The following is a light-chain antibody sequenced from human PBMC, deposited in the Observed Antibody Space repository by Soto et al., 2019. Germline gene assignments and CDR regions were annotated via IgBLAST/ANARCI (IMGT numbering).Light chain of an antibody. CDR1: QSFSSGY. Sequence: EIVLTQSPGTLSLSPGERATLSCRASQSFSSGYLAWYQQKPGQTPRLLIYGASIRATGIPDRFSGSGSGTEFTLIISRLEPEDFGVYYCQQYGGSFPWTFGQGTKLEIK. J-gene: IGKJ2*02. CDR2: GAS. CDR3: QQYGGSFPWT. V-gene: IGKV3-20*01.